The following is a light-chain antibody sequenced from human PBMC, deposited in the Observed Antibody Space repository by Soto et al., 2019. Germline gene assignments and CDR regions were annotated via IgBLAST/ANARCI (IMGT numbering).Light chain of an antibody. CDR2: GAS. CDR3: QQYGSSPST. CDR1: QSVSSNY. V-gene: IGKV3-20*01. J-gene: IGKJ1*01. Sequence: EIVFTQSPCTLSLSPGERATLSCRASQSVSSNYITWYQQKPGQAPRRLIFGASSRATGIPDRFSGSGSGTDFTLTISRLEPEDFAVYYCQQYGSSPSTFGQGTKVDIK.